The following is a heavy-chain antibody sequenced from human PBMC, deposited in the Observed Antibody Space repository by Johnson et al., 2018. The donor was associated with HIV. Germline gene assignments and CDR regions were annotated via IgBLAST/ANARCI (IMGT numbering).Heavy chain of an antibody. J-gene: IGHJ3*02. D-gene: IGHD6-13*01. CDR2: TRNKAHSYTT. Sequence: MLLVESGVGLVQPGGSLRLSCAASGFTFTDHYMDWVRQAPGKGLEWVGRTRNKAHSYTTEYAASVKGRFTISRDDSKNSLYLQMNSLKSEDTAVYYCATGASSTWSLGAFDIWGQGTMVTVSS. CDR1: GFTFTDHY. V-gene: IGHV3-72*01. CDR3: ATGASSTWSLGAFDI.